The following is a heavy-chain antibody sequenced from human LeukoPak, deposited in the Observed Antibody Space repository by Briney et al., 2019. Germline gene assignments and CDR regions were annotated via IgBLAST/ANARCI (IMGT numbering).Heavy chain of an antibody. J-gene: IGHJ6*02. V-gene: IGHV3-23*01. Sequence: GGSLRLSCAASGFTFSSYAMSWVRQAPGKGLEWVSAISGSGGSTYYADSVKGRFTISRDNSKNTLYLQMNSLRAEDTAVYYCAKTYGDSSFYYYYGMDVWGQGTTVTVSS. CDR3: AKTYGDSSFYYYYGMDV. CDR2: ISGSGGST. D-gene: IGHD4-17*01. CDR1: GFTFSSYA.